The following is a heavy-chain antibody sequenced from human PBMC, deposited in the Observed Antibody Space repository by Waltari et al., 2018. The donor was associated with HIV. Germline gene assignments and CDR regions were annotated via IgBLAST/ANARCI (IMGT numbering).Heavy chain of an antibody. Sequence: QVQLQESGPGLVKPSETLSLTCTVSGGSVSSYYWNWFRQPPGKGLEWSAYIYNSGSTNYNPSLKSRVTISVDTSKNQFSLELSPVTAADTAVYYCARGRHSSGYSLWYFDLWGRGTLVTVSS. D-gene: IGHD3-22*01. V-gene: IGHV4-59*02. CDR2: IYNSGST. CDR1: GGSVSSYY. CDR3: ARGRHSSGYSLWYFDL. J-gene: IGHJ2*01.